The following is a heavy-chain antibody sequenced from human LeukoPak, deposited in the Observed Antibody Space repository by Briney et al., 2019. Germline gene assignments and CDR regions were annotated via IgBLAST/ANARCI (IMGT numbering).Heavy chain of an antibody. J-gene: IGHJ3*02. V-gene: IGHV3-23*01. CDR3: AMPKMLDAFDI. CDR1: GFTFSSYA. CDR2: ITGSSGST. Sequence: GGSLRLSCAASGFTFSSYAMSWVRQAPGKGLEWVSLITGSSGSTYYADSVKGRFTISRDNSKNTLYLQMNSLRAEDTAVYYCAMPKMLDAFDIWGQGTMVTVSS. D-gene: IGHD2-8*01.